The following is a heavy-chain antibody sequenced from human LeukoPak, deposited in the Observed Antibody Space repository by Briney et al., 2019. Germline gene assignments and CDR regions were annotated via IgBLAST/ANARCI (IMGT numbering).Heavy chain of an antibody. Sequence: ASVKVSCKASGGTFSNYAISWVRQTPGQGLEWMGGIIPIFETTNYTQKLQGRVTMTTDTSTSTAYMELRSLRSDDTAVYYCARDERTDSSYYYYGMDVWGQGTTVTVSS. D-gene: IGHD3-22*01. CDR2: IIPIFETT. J-gene: IGHJ6*02. CDR3: ARDERTDSSYYYYGMDV. V-gene: IGHV1-69*05. CDR1: GGTFSNYA.